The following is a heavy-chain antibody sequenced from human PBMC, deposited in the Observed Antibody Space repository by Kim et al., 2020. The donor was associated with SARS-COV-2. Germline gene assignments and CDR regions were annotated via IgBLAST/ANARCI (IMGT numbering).Heavy chain of an antibody. CDR1: GFAFDTTA. J-gene: IGHJ6*03. Sequence: GGSLRLSCVASGFAFDTTAMSWVRQAPGGGLAWVSGIRGSGGGTFYAGSVKGRFTIVRDNARNTLYLQMNNLRRDDTAIDYCAKRRGGVTDYYYMDVLG. D-gene: IGHD3-10*01. CDR3: AKRRGGVTDYYYMDV. V-gene: IGHV3-23*01. CDR2: IRGSGGGT.